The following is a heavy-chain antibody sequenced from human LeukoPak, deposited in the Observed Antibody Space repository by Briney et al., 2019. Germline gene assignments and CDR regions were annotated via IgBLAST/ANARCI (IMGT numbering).Heavy chain of an antibody. CDR1: GFTFSNYV. V-gene: IGHV3-23*01. J-gene: IGHJ5*02. Sequence: PGGSLRLSCAASGFTFSNYVMSWARQAPGKGLESVSCINTSGGSACYADSVKGRFTISRDNSKNTLYLQMNSLRVEDTAVYYCAALVRGPRSCDPWGQGTLLTVSS. CDR2: INTSGGSA. D-gene: IGHD3-10*02. CDR3: AALVRGPRSCDP.